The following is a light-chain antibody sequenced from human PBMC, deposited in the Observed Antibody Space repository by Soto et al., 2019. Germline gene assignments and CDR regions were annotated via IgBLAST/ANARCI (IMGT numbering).Light chain of an antibody. Sequence: EIVLTQSPGTLSLSPGERATLSCRASQSVGRSSLAWYQQRPGQAPRLLIYGASSRATGIPDRFSGSGSGTDFTLTISRLEPEDFAVYYCQQYGSSLRTFGQGTKVEIK. CDR1: QSVGRSS. CDR3: QQYGSSLRT. V-gene: IGKV3-20*01. CDR2: GAS. J-gene: IGKJ1*01.